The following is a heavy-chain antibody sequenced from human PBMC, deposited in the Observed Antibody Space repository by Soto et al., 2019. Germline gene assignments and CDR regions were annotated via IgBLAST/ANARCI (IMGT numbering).Heavy chain of an antibody. J-gene: IGHJ4*02. Sequence: EVQLVESGGGLVKPGGSLRLSCAASGFTFTRYSMNWVRQAPGKGLEWVSSISSTTNYIYYGASMKGRFTISRDNAKNSLYLEMNSLRAEDTAVYYCARESDGLTSNFDYWGQGTLVTLSS. CDR2: ISSTTNYI. CDR1: GFTFTRYS. CDR3: ARESDGLTSNFDY. V-gene: IGHV3-21*06.